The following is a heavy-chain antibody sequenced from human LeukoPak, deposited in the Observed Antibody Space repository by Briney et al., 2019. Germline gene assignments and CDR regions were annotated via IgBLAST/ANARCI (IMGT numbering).Heavy chain of an antibody. V-gene: IGHV4-34*01. CDR3: ARRSYLRFRHWFDP. CDR1: GGSFSGYY. CDR2: INHSGST. J-gene: IGHJ5*02. Sequence: SETLSLTCAVYGGSFSGYYWSWIRQPPGKGLEWIGEINHSGSTNYNPSLKSRVTISVDTSKNQFSLKLSSVTAADTAVYYCARRSYLRFRHWFDPGGQGTLVTVSS. D-gene: IGHD3-3*01.